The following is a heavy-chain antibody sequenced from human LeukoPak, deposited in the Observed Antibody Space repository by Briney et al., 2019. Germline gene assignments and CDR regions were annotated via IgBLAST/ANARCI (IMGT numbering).Heavy chain of an antibody. J-gene: IGHJ6*01. V-gene: IGHV3-74*01. CDR3: ARDDAFRGVAMDV. CDR1: GFTFSGYW. Sequence: GGSLRLSCAASGFTFSGYWMHWVRHVPGKGLVWVSRLNTDGSSTSYADSVKGRFTISRDNAKNTLYLQMNSLRAEDTAVYYCARDDAFRGVAMDVWGQGTTVTVSS. D-gene: IGHD3-16*01. CDR2: LNTDGSST.